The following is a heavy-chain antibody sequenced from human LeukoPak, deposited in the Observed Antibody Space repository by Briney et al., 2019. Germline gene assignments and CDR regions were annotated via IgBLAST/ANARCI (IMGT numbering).Heavy chain of an antibody. V-gene: IGHV6-1*01. CDR2: TYYRSKWYN. CDR1: GDSVSSNSAA. J-gene: IGHJ2*01. D-gene: IGHD6-6*01. CDR3: ARDAPMGCSSPNWYFNL. Sequence: SQTLSLTCAISGDSVSSNSAAWNWIRQSPSRGLEWLGRTYYRSKWYNDYAVSVKSRITINPDTSKNQFSLQLNSVTPEDTAVYYCARDAPMGCSSPNWYFNLWGRGTLVTVSS.